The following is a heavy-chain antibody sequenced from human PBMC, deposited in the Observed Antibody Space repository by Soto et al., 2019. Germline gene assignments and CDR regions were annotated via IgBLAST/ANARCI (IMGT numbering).Heavy chain of an antibody. V-gene: IGHV1-46*01. Sequence: ASVKVSCKASRYIFTSFHMHWVREAPGQGLEWMGVINPSTGSTSYEQKLQGRVTMTRDTPTSTVYMVLSSLRSENTAVYYCARITAAGLTYFDFWGQGTPVTVSS. CDR2: INPSTGST. D-gene: IGHD6-13*01. CDR1: RYIFTSFH. CDR3: ARITAAGLTYFDF. J-gene: IGHJ4*02.